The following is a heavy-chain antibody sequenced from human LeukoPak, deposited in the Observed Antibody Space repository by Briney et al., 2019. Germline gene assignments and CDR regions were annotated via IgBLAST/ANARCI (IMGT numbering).Heavy chain of an antibody. D-gene: IGHD5-18*01. CDR2: IYTSGST. CDR3: AREGDVDTAMVTGTTFDY. CDR1: GGSISSYY. J-gene: IGHJ4*02. Sequence: SETLSLTCTVSGGSISSYYWSWIRQPAGKGLEWIGRIYTSGSTNYNPSLKSRVTMSVDTSKNQFSLKLCSVTAADTAVYYCAREGDVDTAMVTGTTFDYWGQGTLVTVSS. V-gene: IGHV4-4*07.